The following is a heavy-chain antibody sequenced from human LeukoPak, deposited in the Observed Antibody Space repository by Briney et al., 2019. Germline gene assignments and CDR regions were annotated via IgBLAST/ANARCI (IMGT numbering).Heavy chain of an antibody. Sequence: ASVKVSCKASGYTFTSYDINWVRQATGQGLEWMGWMNPNSGNTSYAQKFQGRVTMTRDMSTSTVYMELSSLRSEDTAVYYCARDHQYGDYDGTFDYWGQGTLVTVSS. CDR1: GYTFTSYD. CDR2: MNPNSGNT. J-gene: IGHJ4*02. D-gene: IGHD4-17*01. V-gene: IGHV1-8*02. CDR3: ARDHQYGDYDGTFDY.